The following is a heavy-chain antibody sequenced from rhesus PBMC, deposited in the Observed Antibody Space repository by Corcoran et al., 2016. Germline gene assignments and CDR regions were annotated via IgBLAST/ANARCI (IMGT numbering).Heavy chain of an antibody. CDR2: IYGSSTST. CDR3: ARDGDSSWSVFDY. D-gene: IGHD6-13*01. J-gene: IGHJ4*01. CDR1: GGSISDSYR. Sequence: QVQLQESGPGVVKSSETLSLTCAVSGGSISDSYRWSWIRQPPGKGLEWIGYIYGSSTSTHYNPSLKSRVTISKDTSQNQFSLKLSSVTAADTAVFYCARDGDSSWSVFDYWGQGVLVTVSS. V-gene: IGHV4S10*01.